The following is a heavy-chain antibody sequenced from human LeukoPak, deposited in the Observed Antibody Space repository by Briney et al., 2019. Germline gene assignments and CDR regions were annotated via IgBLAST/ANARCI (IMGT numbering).Heavy chain of an antibody. V-gene: IGHV4-34*01. CDR2: INHSGST. CDR3: ASGVYYYGSGSYHPGFDY. D-gene: IGHD3-10*01. Sequence: SETLSPTCAVYGGSFSGYYWSWIRQPPGKGLEWIGEINHSGSTNYNPSLKSRVTISVDTSKNQFSLKLSSVTAADTAVYYCASGVYYYGSGSYHPGFDYWGQGTLVTVSS. CDR1: GGSFSGYY. J-gene: IGHJ4*02.